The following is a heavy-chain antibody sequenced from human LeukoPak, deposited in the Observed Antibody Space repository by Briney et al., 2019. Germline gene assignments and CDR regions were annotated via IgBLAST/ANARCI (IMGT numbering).Heavy chain of an antibody. J-gene: IGHJ3*02. CDR1: GFTFSNYG. Sequence: GRSLRLSCAASGFTFSNYGMHWVRQAPGKGLEWVAVISYDGSNKYYADSVKGRFTISRDNSKNTLYLQMNSLRAEDTAVYYCAKVIRNGIDAFDIWGQGTMVTVSS. CDR3: AKVIRNGIDAFDI. CDR2: ISYDGSNK. V-gene: IGHV3-30*19. D-gene: IGHD3-16*01.